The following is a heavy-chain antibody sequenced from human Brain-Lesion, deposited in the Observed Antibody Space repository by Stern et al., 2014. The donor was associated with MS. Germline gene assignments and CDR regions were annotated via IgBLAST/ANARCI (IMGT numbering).Heavy chain of an antibody. V-gene: IGHV4-61*02. D-gene: IGHD2-2*01. CDR2: IFNSGST. CDR3: ARGRVVPGFQYYATDV. Sequence: VQLEESGPGLVKPSQTLSLSCTVSGGSISSGGYYWSWIRQPAGKGLEWIGRIFNSGSTSYNPSLKSLGTISIGTSQNQFSLRLNSMTAADTAVYYCARGRVVPGFQYYATDVWGQGTTVIVSS. CDR1: GGSISSGGYY. J-gene: IGHJ6*02.